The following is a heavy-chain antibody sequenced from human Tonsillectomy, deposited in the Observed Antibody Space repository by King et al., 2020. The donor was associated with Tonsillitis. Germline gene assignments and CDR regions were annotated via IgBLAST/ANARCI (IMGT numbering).Heavy chain of an antibody. V-gene: IGHV3-23*04. Sequence: LVESGGGLVQPGGSLRLSCAASGFTFSSYAVSWVRQAPGKGLEWVSSISGSGGSTFYADSVRGRFTVSSDDSKNTLYLQMNSLRAEDTAVYYCARAITVTSLGYFDLWGRGTLVTVSS. CDR1: GFTFSSYA. CDR3: ARAITVTSLGYFDL. D-gene: IGHD4-17*01. CDR2: ISGSGGST. J-gene: IGHJ2*01.